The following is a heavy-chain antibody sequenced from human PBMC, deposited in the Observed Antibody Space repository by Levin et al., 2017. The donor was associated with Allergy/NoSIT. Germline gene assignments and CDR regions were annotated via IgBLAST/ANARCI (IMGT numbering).Heavy chain of an antibody. J-gene: IGHJ4*02. CDR2: INWNGGST. CDR3: ARGGGAVAGPGGTFDY. Sequence: PGGSLRLSCAASGFTFDDYGMSWVRQAPGKGLEWVSGINWNGGSTGYADSVKGRFTISRDNAKNSLYLQMNSLRAEDTALYYCARGGGAVAGPGGTFDYWGQGTLVTVSS. CDR1: GFTFDDYG. D-gene: IGHD6-19*01. V-gene: IGHV3-20*04.